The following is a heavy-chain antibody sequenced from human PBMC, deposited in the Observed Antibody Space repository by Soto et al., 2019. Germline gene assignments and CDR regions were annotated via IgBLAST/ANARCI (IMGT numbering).Heavy chain of an antibody. CDR2: VNPSGGTT. CDR3: AGSGYNSSLSVDY. Sequence: QVQLVQSGAEVKKPGASVRVSCKASGYTFSDYYIHWVRQAPGQGLQWMGMVNPSGGTTAYAQKVLGRVSMTRGTSPNTAYLELTSLSSEDTAVYYCAGSGYNSSLSVDYWGQGTLVTVSS. V-gene: IGHV1-46*01. CDR1: GYTFSDYY. J-gene: IGHJ4*02. D-gene: IGHD3-22*01.